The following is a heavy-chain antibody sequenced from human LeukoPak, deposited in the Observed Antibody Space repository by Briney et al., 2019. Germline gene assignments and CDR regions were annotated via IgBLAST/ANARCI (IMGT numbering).Heavy chain of an antibody. CDR1: GGSISSYY. D-gene: IGHD2-2*02. CDR2: IYTSGST. J-gene: IGHJ6*03. V-gene: IGHV4-4*07. CDR3: ARAGLGYCSSTSCYTAVYYYYYMDV. Sequence: SETLSLTCTVSGGSISSYYWSWIRQPAGKGLEWIGRIYTSGSTNYNPSLKSRVTISVDTSKNQFSLKLSSVTAADTAVYYCARAGLGYCSSTSCYTAVYYYYYMDVWGKGTTVTVSS.